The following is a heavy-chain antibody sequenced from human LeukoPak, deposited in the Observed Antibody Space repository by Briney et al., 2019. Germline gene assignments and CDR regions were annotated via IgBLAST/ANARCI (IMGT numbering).Heavy chain of an antibody. D-gene: IGHD3-9*01. CDR2: IYYSGST. Sequence: SETLSLTCTVSGGSISSSSYYWGWIRQPPGKGLEWIGSIYYSGSTYYNPSLKSRVTISVDTSKNQFSLKLSSVTAADTAVYYCARQTHYDILTGHYFDYWGQGTLVTVSS. V-gene: IGHV4-39*01. CDR1: GGSISSSSYY. CDR3: ARQTHYDILTGHYFDY. J-gene: IGHJ4*02.